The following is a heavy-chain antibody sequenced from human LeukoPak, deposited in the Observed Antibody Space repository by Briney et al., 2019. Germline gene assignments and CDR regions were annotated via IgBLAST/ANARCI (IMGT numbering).Heavy chain of an antibody. CDR3: AKGEYYYDSSGYYPYWYFDL. D-gene: IGHD3-22*01. V-gene: IGHV3-21*04. CDR1: GFTFSSYS. J-gene: IGHJ2*01. CDR2: ISSSSSYI. Sequence: GGSLRLSCAASGFTFSSYSMNWVRQAPGKGLEWVSSISSSSSYIYYADSVKGRFTISRDNSKNTLYLQMNSLRAEDTAVYYCAKGEYYYDSSGYYPYWYFDLWGRGTLVTVSS.